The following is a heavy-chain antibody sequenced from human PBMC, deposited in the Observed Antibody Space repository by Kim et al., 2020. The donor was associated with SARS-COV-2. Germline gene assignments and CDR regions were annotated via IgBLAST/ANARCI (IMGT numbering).Heavy chain of an antibody. V-gene: IGHV3-7*05. CDR2: IRQDGGEK. D-gene: IGHD5-18*01. Sequence: GGSLRLSCAASGFTFSSYCMSWVRQAPGKGLEWVACIRQDGGEKYYVDSVKGRFTISRDNAKNSLYLQMNSLRAEDTAVYYCARDYYVDTAFVTENWGQGNMVTVSS. CDR3: ARDYYVDTAFVTEN. J-gene: IGHJ4*02. CDR1: GFTFSSYC.